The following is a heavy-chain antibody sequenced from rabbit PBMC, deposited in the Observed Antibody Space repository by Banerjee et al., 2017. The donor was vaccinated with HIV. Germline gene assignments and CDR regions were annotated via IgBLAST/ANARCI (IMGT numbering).Heavy chain of an antibody. CDR3: VRGSISGTDYNL. Sequence: QLKESGGGLVQPGGSLKLSCKASGFDFSGSYWMTWVRQAPGKGLGWIGYIDPIFGGAYSAGGVKGRFTISRHNAQNTLYLQLNSLTAADTATYFCVRGSISGTDYNLWGPGTLVTVS. V-gene: IGHV1S7*01. CDR2: IDPIFGGA. D-gene: IGHD1-1*01. J-gene: IGHJ4*01. CDR1: GFDFSGSYW.